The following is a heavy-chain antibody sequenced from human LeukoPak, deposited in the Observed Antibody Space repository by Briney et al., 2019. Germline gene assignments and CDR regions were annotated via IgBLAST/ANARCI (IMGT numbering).Heavy chain of an antibody. V-gene: IGHV3-23*01. J-gene: IGHJ4*02. CDR1: GFTFSSYA. D-gene: IGHD3-3*01. CDR2: ISTGGGST. Sequence: PGGSLRLSCAASGFTFSSYAMRWVRQVPGKGLEWVSAISTGGGSTYYADSVKGRFTISRDNSMDTLYLQMNGLRAEDTAIYYCTKGQGANSGYYYFDYWGRGTLVTVSS. CDR3: TKGQGANSGYYYFDY.